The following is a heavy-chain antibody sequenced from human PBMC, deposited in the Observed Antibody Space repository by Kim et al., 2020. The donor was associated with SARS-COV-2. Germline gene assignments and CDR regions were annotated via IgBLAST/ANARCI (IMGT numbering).Heavy chain of an antibody. V-gene: IGHV3-53*01. J-gene: IGHJ6*03. CDR2: IYSGGST. CDR3: ARESSSWPYYYYYYMDV. CDR1: GFTVSSNY. D-gene: IGHD6-13*01. Sequence: GGSLRLSCAASGFTVSSNYMSWVRQAPGKGLEWVSVIYSGGSTYYADSVKGRFTISRDNSKNTLYLQMNSLRAEDTAVYYCARESSSWPYYYYYYMDVWGKGTTVTVSS.